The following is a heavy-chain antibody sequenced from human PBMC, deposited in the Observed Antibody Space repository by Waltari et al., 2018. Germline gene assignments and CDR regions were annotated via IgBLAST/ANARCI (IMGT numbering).Heavy chain of an antibody. Sequence: EVQLVESGGGLVQPGRSLRLSCAASGFTFDDYALHWVRQAPGTGLEWFSGISWNSGSIGYADSVKGRFTISRDNAKNSLYLQMNSLRAEDTALYYCAKTGNSGSYWGAFDIWGQGTMVTVSS. V-gene: IGHV3-9*01. CDR3: AKTGNSGSYWGAFDI. CDR1: GFTFDDYA. D-gene: IGHD1-26*01. CDR2: ISWNSGSI. J-gene: IGHJ3*02.